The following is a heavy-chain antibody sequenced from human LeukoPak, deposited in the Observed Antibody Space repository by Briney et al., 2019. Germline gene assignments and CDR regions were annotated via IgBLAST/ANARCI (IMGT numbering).Heavy chain of an antibody. CDR3: ARHTRGSIAVAGYAFDI. D-gene: IGHD6-19*01. V-gene: IGHV4-39*01. Sequence: PSETLSLTCTVSGGSISSSSYYWGWIRQPPGKGLEWIGSIYYSGSTYYNPSLKSRVTISVDTSKNQFSLKLSSVTAADTAVYYCARHTRGSIAVAGYAFDIWGQGTMVTVPS. CDR1: GGSISSSSYY. J-gene: IGHJ3*02. CDR2: IYYSGST.